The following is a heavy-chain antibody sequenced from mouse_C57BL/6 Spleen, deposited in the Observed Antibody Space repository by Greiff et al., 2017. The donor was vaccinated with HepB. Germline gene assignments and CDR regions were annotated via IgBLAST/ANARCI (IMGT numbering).Heavy chain of an antibody. D-gene: IGHD3-1*01. V-gene: IGHV1-39*01. Sequence: EVQLQQSGPELVKPGASVKISCKASGYSFTDYNMNWVKQSNGKSLEWIGVINPNYGTTSYNQKFKGKATLTVDQSSSTAYKQRNSLTSEDSAVYYCGRGRIGLGDYFDYWGQGTTLTVSS. CDR2: INPNYGTT. CDR1: GYSFTDYN. CDR3: GRGRIGLGDYFDY. J-gene: IGHJ2*01.